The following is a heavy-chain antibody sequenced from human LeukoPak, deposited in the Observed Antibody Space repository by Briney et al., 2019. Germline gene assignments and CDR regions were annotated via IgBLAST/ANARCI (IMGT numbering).Heavy chain of an antibody. V-gene: IGHV3-7*01. J-gene: IGHJ4*02. CDR3: AREQVGATFFFDY. CDR2: IKQDGSEK. Sequence: GGSLRLSCAASGFTFSSYWMSWVRQAPGKGLEWVANIKQDGSEKYYVDSVKGRFTISRDNAKNSLYLQMNSLRAEDTAVYYCAREQVGATFFFDYWGQGTLVTVSS. CDR1: GFTFSSYW. D-gene: IGHD1-26*01.